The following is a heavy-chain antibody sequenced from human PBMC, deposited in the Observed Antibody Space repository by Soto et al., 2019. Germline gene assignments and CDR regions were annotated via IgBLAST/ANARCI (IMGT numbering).Heavy chain of an antibody. CDR3: ARDRRSVGARAPYTWFDP. J-gene: IGHJ5*02. V-gene: IGHV1-46*01. CDR1: GYTFTSYY. D-gene: IGHD1-26*01. Sequence: ASVKVSCKASGYTFTSYYMHWVRQAPGQGLEWMGIINPSGGSTSYAQKFQGRVTMTRDTSTSTVYMELSSLRSEDTAVYYCARDRRSVGARAPYTWFDPWGQGTLVTVSS. CDR2: INPSGGST.